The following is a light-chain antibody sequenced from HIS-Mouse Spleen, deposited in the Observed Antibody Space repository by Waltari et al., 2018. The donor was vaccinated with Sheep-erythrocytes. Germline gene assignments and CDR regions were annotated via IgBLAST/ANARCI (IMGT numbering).Light chain of an antibody. Sequence: DISMTHSPSTLSASVGDRVTLTCRASQSISGWLAWYQQKPGKAPKLPIYKASSLESGVPSRFSGSGSGTEFTLTISSLQPDDFATYYCQQYNSYPWTFGQGTKVEIK. V-gene: IGKV1-5*03. J-gene: IGKJ1*01. CDR1: QSISGW. CDR3: QQYNSYPWT. CDR2: KAS.